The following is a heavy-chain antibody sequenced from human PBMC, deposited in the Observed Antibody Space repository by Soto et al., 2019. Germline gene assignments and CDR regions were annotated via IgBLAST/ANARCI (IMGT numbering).Heavy chain of an antibody. Sequence: ASVTVSCKASVYTFTSYYMHWVRQAPGQGREGMGIINPSGGSTSYAQKLHGRVTVTTDTSTPTAYMELRSLSSDDTAVYYCAATVSGSGSYPFRVDYYYYMAVSGKGTTVTVSS. CDR2: INPSGGST. D-gene: IGHD3-10*01. V-gene: IGHV1-46*01. CDR3: AATVSGSGSYPFRVDYYYYMAV. J-gene: IGHJ6*03. CDR1: VYTFTSYY.